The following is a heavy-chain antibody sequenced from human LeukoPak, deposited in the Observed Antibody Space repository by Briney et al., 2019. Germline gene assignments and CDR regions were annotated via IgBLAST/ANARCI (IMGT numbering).Heavy chain of an antibody. V-gene: IGHV3-66*01. D-gene: IGHD3-3*01. Sequence: GGSLRLSCAASGFTVSSNYMSWVRQAPGKGLEWVSVIYSGGSTYYADSVKGRFTISRDNSKNTLYLQMNSLRAEDTAVYYCARDGAASLEDYWGQGTLVTVSS. CDR3: ARDGAASLEDY. J-gene: IGHJ4*02. CDR1: GFTVSSNY. CDR2: IYSGGST.